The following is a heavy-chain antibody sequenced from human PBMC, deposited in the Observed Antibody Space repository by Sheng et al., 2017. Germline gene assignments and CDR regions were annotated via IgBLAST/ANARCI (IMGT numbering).Heavy chain of an antibody. V-gene: IGHV3-23*04. Sequence: EVQLVESGGGLVQPGGSLRLSCAASGFTFSSYAMSWVRQAPGKGLEWVSAISGSGGSTYYADSVKGRFTISRDNSKNTLYLQMNSLRAEDTAVYYCAKDRIFGVVSESWFDPWGQGTLVTVSS. CDR2: ISGSGGST. D-gene: IGHD3-3*01. CDR1: GFTFSSYA. CDR3: AKDRIFGVVSESWFDP. J-gene: IGHJ5*02.